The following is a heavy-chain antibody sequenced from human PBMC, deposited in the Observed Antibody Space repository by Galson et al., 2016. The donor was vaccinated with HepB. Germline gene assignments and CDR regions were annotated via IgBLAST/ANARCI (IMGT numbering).Heavy chain of an antibody. V-gene: IGHV6-1*01. CDR2: TFYRSKWYN. D-gene: IGHD3-10*01. CDR1: GDSVSGNSVA. Sequence: CAISGDSVSGNSVAWNWIRQSPSRGLEWLGRTFYRSKWYNEYAVSVKSRITITPDTSKNQFSLKLRSVTAADTAGYYCARDRYGSGNYYSEDAFDIWGQGTMVTVSS. CDR3: ARDRYGSGNYYSEDAFDI. J-gene: IGHJ3*02.